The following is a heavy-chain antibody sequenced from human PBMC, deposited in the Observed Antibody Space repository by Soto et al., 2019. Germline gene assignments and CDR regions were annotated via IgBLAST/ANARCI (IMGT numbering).Heavy chain of an antibody. CDR2: TRNKANSYST. CDR3: ARVTDRTYFDY. J-gene: IGHJ4*02. CDR1: GLILSDHY. Sequence: EVQLVESGGGLVQPGGSLRLSCAASGLILSDHYMDWVRQAPGKGLEWVGRTRNKANSYSTDYAASVKGRFTISRDESKGSLYLQMNSLKAEDPAVYYCARVTDRTYFDYWGQGTLVTVSS. V-gene: IGHV3-72*01.